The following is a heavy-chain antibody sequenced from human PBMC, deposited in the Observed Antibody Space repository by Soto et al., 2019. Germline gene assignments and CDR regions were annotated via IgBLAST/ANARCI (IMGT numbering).Heavy chain of an antibody. J-gene: IGHJ5*02. CDR1: GYTLTELY. CDR3: PGLTTYYDLWSGYPTSDSGWFGS. CDR2: FDPEDGET. Sequence: SVKVSCKVSGYTLTELYMHWVPQAPGKGLEWLAAFDPEDGETIYAQKFQGRVTMHEDTSTYTDYMELRTLRSESTAVDYCPGLTTYYDLWSGYPTSDSGWFGSWGQGSLVTVSS. D-gene: IGHD3-3*01. V-gene: IGHV1-24*01.